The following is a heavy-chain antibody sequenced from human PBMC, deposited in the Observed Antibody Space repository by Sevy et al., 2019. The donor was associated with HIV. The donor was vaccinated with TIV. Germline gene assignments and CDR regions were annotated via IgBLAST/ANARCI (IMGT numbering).Heavy chain of an antibody. V-gene: IGHV4-39*01. CDR3: ARHVASGWNR. D-gene: IGHD6-19*01. CDR1: GASIGSSSDY. J-gene: IGHJ4*02. CDR2: FYYGGST. Sequence: SETLSLTCTVSGASIGSSSDYWGWIRQPPGKGLAWIATFYYGGSTYYNPSLKSRLTISVDTAKNQFSLKLSSVTAAGTAVYYCARHVASGWNRWGQGTLVTVSS.